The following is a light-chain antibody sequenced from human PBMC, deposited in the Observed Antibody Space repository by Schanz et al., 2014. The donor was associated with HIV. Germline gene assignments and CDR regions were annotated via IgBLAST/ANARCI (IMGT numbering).Light chain of an antibody. V-gene: IGKV3-11*01. Sequence: EIVLTQSPATLSLSPGERATLSCRASQNIHNYLAWYQQKPGQAPRLVIYDASNRATGIPVRFSGSGSGTDFTLTISSLQSEDFAVYSCQQYNSWPRTFGQGTKVEIK. J-gene: IGKJ1*01. CDR3: QQYNSWPRT. CDR1: QNIHNY. CDR2: DAS.